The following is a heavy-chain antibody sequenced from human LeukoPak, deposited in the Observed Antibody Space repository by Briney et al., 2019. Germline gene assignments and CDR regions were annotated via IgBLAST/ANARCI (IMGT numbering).Heavy chain of an antibody. CDR1: GFTFSAHY. CDR2: IKEDESDK. CDR3: ARVVVGNNIWLDP. D-gene: IGHD2-15*01. V-gene: IGHV3-7*03. J-gene: IGHJ5*02. Sequence: PGGSLRLSCAASGFTFSAHYMTWVRQARGKGLEWVATIKEDESDKSYVDSVKGRFTISRDNAKNLVYLQMNSLRGEDTAVYYCARVVVGNNIWLDPWGQGALVTVPP.